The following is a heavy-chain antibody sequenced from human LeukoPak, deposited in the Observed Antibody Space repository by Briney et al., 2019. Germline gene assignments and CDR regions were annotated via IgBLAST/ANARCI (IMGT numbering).Heavy chain of an antibody. J-gene: IGHJ6*02. CDR3: AREDFGVVNSYYYYGMDV. Sequence: GASVKVSCKASGYTFTSYGISWVRQAPGQGLEWMGGIIPIFGTANYAQKFQGRVTITADESTSTAYMELSSLRSEDTAVYYCAREDFGVVNSYYYYGMDVWGQGTTVTVSS. V-gene: IGHV1-69*13. CDR2: IIPIFGTA. CDR1: GYTFTSYG. D-gene: IGHD3-3*01.